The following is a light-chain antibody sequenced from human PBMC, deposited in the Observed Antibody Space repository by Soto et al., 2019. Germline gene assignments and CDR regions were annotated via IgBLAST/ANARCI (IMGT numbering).Light chain of an antibody. Sequence: QSALTQPRSVSGSPGQSVTICCTGTSSDVGGYNYVSWYQQHPGKAPKLMIYDVSKRPSGVPDRFSGFKSGKTASLTISGLQAEDEADYYCCSYAGSNTSVFGAGTKLTVL. J-gene: IGLJ2*01. V-gene: IGLV2-11*01. CDR1: SSDVGGYNY. CDR2: DVS. CDR3: CSYAGSNTSV.